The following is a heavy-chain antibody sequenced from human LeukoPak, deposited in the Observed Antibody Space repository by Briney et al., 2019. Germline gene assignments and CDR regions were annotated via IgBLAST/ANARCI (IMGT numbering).Heavy chain of an antibody. CDR1: GYTFTGYY. J-gene: IGHJ6*03. CDR2: INPNSGGT. CDR3: ARDGLWGRITIFGVNMDV. V-gene: IGHV1-2*06. Sequence: ASVKVSCKASGYTFTGYYMHWVRQAPGQGLEWMGRINPNSGGTNYAQKFQGRVTMTRDTSISTAYMELSRLRSDDTAVYYCARDGLWGRITIFGVNMDVWGKGTTVTVSS. D-gene: IGHD3-3*01.